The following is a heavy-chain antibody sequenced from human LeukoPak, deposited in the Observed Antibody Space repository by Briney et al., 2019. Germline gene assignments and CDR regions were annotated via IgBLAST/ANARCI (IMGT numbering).Heavy chain of an antibody. CDR1: GYTFTSYG. CDR2: ISAYNGNT. J-gene: IGHJ5*02. D-gene: IGHD3-22*01. Sequence: AASVKVSCKASGYTFTSYGISWVRQAPGQGLEWMGWISAYNGNTNYAQKLQGRVTMTTDTFTSTAYMELRSLRSDDTAVYYCARDQGPYYNDSRGSGFDPWGQGTLVPVSS. V-gene: IGHV1-18*01. CDR3: ARDQGPYYNDSRGSGFDP.